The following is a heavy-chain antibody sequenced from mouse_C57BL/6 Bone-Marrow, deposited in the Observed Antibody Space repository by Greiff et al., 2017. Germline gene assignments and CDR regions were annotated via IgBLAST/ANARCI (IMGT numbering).Heavy chain of an antibody. CDR3: AREIYPLYYYAMDY. V-gene: IGHV5-17*01. Sequence: EVQVVEPGGGLVKPGGSLKFSCAASGFTFSDYGMHWVRQAPEQGLGWVAYISSGSSTIYYEDTVKGRFTISRYNAKNTLFLQMTRLRSEDTAMYYCAREIYPLYYYAMDYWGQGTSVTVSS. CDR2: ISSGSSTI. CDR1: GFTFSDYG. J-gene: IGHJ4*01.